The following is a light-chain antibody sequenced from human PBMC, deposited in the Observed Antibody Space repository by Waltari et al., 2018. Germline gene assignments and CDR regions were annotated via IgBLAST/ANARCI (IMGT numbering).Light chain of an antibody. Sequence: EIVLTQSTGTLSLSLGERATVSCRASQSVSRALAWYQQKPGQAPRLLIYGASTRATGIPDRFSGSGSGKDFSLTISRLEPDDFAVYYCQHYLRLPVTFGQGTTVEI. V-gene: IGKV3-20*01. J-gene: IGKJ1*01. CDR2: GAS. CDR1: QSVSRA. CDR3: QHYLRLPVT.